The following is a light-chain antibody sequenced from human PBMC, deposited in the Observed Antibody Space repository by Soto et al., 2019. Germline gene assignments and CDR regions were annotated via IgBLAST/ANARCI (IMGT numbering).Light chain of an antibody. J-gene: IGKJ1*01. CDR1: QSVSSN. CDR2: DVS. V-gene: IGKV3D-15*01. Sequence: EIVVKQSPAILAVSTGESATLSCLASQSVSSNLAWYQQKPGQAPRLLIYDVSTRATGIPTRFRGSGSGTEFTLTISSLQSEDFAVYYCQQYNNWPRTFGQGSMVDI. CDR3: QQYNNWPRT.